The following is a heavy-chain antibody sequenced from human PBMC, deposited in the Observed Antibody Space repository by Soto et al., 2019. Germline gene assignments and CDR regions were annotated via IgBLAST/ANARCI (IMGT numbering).Heavy chain of an antibody. D-gene: IGHD3-16*01. Sequence: SVKVSCKASGGTFSSYIITWVRQAPGEGLEWMGDIIPIFGTPNYAQKFQDRVTITADESTTTAYMEVSGLRSEDTAVYYCARAFASNQYWLDPWGQGTMVTFSS. CDR2: IIPIFGTP. CDR1: GGTFSSYI. J-gene: IGHJ5*02. CDR3: ARAFASNQYWLDP. V-gene: IGHV1-69*13.